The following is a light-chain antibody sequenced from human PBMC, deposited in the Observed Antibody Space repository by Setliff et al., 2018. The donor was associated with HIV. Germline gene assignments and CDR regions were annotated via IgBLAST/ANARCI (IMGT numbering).Light chain of an antibody. J-gene: IGLJ1*01. CDR1: NWDVGGGHRY. V-gene: IGLV2-14*01. Sequence: QSALTQPASVSGSPGQSVTISCTGTNWDVGGGHRYVSWYQHFPGKAPKLVIYEVNTRPSGVSSRFSGSKSGSTASLTISGLQLEDESDYYCCSFTSSHTYVFGTGTKVTVL. CDR2: EVN. CDR3: CSFTSSHTYV.